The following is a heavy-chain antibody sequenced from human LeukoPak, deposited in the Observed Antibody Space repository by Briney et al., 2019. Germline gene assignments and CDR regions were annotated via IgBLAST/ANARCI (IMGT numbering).Heavy chain of an antibody. Sequence: SETLSLTCTVSGGSISSSSYYWSWIRQPPGKGLEWFGNIYYSGSTNYNPSLKSRVTISVDTSKNQFSLKLSSVTAADTAVYYCTRGSIAYFYMDVWGKGTTVTISS. CDR2: IYYSGST. V-gene: IGHV4-61*01. D-gene: IGHD3-22*01. CDR1: GGSISSSSYY. CDR3: TRGSIAYFYMDV. J-gene: IGHJ6*03.